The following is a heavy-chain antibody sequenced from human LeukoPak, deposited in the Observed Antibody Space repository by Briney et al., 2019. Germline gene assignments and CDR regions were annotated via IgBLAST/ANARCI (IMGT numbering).Heavy chain of an antibody. V-gene: IGHV3-74*03. J-gene: IGHJ4*02. CDR1: GFTFSSTW. CDR3: AAMGYCSGGSCFLFDY. CDR2: IESDGRRT. Sequence: GGSLRLSCAASGFTFSSTWMHWVRQVPGKELVWVARIESDGRRTTYAESVKGRFTISRDNAKNSLYLQMNSLRAEDTAVYYCAAMGYCSGGSCFLFDYWGQGTLVTVSS. D-gene: IGHD2-15*01.